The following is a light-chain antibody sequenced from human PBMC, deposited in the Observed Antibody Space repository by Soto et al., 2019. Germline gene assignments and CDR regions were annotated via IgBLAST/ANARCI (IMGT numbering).Light chain of an antibody. V-gene: IGLV2-11*01. CDR1: SSDFGDDKY. CDR3: CSYVDTDTVL. Sequence: QSALTQPRSVSGSPGRSVTISCTGTSSDFGDDKYVSWYQQHPGQAPKLVIYDVTKRPSGVPVRFSGSKSGNTASLTISGLQAEDEADYYCCSYVDTDTVLFGGGTKLTVL. CDR2: DVT. J-gene: IGLJ3*02.